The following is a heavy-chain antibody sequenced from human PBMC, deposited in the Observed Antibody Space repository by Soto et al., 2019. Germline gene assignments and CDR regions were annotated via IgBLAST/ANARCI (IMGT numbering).Heavy chain of an antibody. D-gene: IGHD5-12*01. J-gene: IGHJ3*02. V-gene: IGHV3-53*04. CDR3: ARDLPLEYSGYDYAFDI. Sequence: GGSLRLSCAASGFTVSSNYMSWVRQAPGKGLEWVSVIYSGGSTYYADSVKDRFTISRHNSKNTLYLQMNSLRAEDTAVYYCARDLPLEYSGYDYAFDIWGQGTMVTVSS. CDR2: IYSGGST. CDR1: GFTVSSNY.